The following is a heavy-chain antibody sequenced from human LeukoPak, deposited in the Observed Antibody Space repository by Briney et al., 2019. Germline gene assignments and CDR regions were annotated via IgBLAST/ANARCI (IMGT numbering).Heavy chain of an antibody. Sequence: PSETLSLTCTVSGGSISSNYWSWIRQPPGKGLEWIGYICYSGSTKYNPSLKSRVTISVDTSKNQFSLKLNSVTAADTAVYFCSRGGDGYNYFAYWGQGTLVTVSS. CDR3: SRGGDGYNYFAY. J-gene: IGHJ4*02. CDR2: ICYSGST. CDR1: GGSISSNY. V-gene: IGHV4-59*01. D-gene: IGHD5-24*01.